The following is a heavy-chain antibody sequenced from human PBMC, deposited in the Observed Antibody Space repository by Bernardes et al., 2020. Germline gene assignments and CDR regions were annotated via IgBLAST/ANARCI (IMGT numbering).Heavy chain of an antibody. J-gene: IGHJ4*02. V-gene: IGHV4-34*01. CDR2: INHSGST. Sequence: SETLSLTCAVYGGSFSGYYWSWIRQPPGKGLEWIGEINHSGSTNYNPSLKSRVTISVDTSKNQFSLKLSSVTAADTAVYYCARGPNMVRGVSSFDYWGQGTLVTVSS. CDR1: GGSFSGYY. D-gene: IGHD3-10*01. CDR3: ARGPNMVRGVSSFDY.